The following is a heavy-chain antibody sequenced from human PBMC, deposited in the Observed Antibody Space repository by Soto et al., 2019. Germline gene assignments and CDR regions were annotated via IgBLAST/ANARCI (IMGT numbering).Heavy chain of an antibody. J-gene: IGHJ4*02. D-gene: IGHD3-10*01. V-gene: IGHV2-5*02. CDR3: ARYYGSGSYMGWSVWYFDY. CDR1: GFSLSTSGVG. Sequence: SGPTLVNPTQTLTLTCPFSGFSLSTSGVGVGWIRQPPGKALEWLALIYWDDDKRYSPSLKSRLTITKDTSKNQVVLTMTNMDPVDTATYYCARYYGSGSYMGWSVWYFDYWGQGTLVTVSS. CDR2: IYWDDDK.